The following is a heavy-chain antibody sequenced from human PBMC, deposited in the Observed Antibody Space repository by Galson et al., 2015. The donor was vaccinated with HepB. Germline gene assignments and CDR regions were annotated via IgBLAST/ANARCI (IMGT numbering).Heavy chain of an antibody. J-gene: IGHJ4*02. V-gene: IGHV4-4*02. Sequence: LSLTCAVSGGSTSSGNWWSWVRQPPGKGLEWIGEIYHSGTANYNPSLESRGTMSLDKSKNQISLKVTSVTAADTAVYYCARHVGVPGTRGFDYWGQGTLVTVSS. D-gene: IGHD2-2*01. CDR2: IYHSGTA. CDR1: GGSTSSGNW. CDR3: ARHVGVPGTRGFDY.